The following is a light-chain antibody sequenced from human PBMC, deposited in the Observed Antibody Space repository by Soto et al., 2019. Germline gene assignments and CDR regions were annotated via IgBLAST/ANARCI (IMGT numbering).Light chain of an antibody. CDR2: AAS. CDR1: PGIRNH. V-gene: IGKV1-17*01. CDR3: LQHDSYPWT. J-gene: IGKJ1*01. Sequence: DIQMTQSPSSLSASVGDRVTITSRASPGIRNHLGRYQQKPGKVAERLIYAASSLHTGVPSRFSGSGSWTAFSITIISLQPEDFATYYCLQHDSYPWTFGQGTKVEIK.